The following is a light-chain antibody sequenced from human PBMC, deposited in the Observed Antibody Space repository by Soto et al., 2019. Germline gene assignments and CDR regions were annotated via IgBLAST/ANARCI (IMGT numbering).Light chain of an antibody. CDR2: RNN. V-gene: IGLV1-47*01. CDR1: SSNIGSNY. J-gene: IGLJ1*01. CDR3: AAWDGSLSGQV. Sequence: QLVLTQPPSASGTPGQRVTISCSGSSSNIGSNYVYWYQQLPGTAPKLLIYRNNQRPSGVPDRFSGSKSGTSASLAISGLRSEDEADYYCAAWDGSLSGQVFGTGTKLTVL.